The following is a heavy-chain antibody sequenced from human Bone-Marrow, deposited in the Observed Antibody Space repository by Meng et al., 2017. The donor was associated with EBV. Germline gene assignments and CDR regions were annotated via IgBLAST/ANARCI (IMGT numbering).Heavy chain of an antibody. CDR2: IYHSGST. CDR3: ARDRWELQKAFEY. D-gene: IGHD1-26*01. J-gene: IGHJ4*02. V-gene: IGHV4-4*02. Sequence: VQLQGSGPGLVKPSGPLSLTCAVSGGSISSNHWWSWVRQPPGKGLEWIGEIYHSGSTNFNPSLKSRVTLSLDNSKNQFSLKLSSVTAADTAVYYCARDRWELQKAFEYWGQGTLVTVSS. CDR1: GGSISSNHW.